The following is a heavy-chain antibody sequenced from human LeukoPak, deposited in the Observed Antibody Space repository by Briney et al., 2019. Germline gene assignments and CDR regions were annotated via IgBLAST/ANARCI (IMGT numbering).Heavy chain of an antibody. Sequence: PSETLSLTCAVSGYSISSGYYWGWIRQPPGKGLEWIGSVYHSGSTYYNPSLKSRVTISVDTSKNQFSLNLSSVTAADTAVYYCATTHRGGDCYIIEYYFDYWGQGTLVTVSS. CDR2: VYHSGST. CDR3: ATTHRGGDCYIIEYYFDY. D-gene: IGHD2-21*01. CDR1: GYSISSGYY. V-gene: IGHV4-38-2*01. J-gene: IGHJ4*02.